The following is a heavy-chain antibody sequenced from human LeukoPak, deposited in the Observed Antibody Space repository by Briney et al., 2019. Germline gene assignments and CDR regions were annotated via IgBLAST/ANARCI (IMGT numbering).Heavy chain of an antibody. CDR1: GFTFSSYW. CDR3: ARVRDGYNFVGYYFDY. V-gene: IGHV3-7*01. D-gene: IGHD5-24*01. J-gene: IGHJ4*02. Sequence: GGPLRLSCAAPGFTFSSYWMSWVRQAPGKGLEWVANIKQDGSEKYYVDSVKDRFTISRDNAKNSLYLQMNSLRAEDTAVYYCARVRDGYNFVGYYFDYWGQGTLVTVSS. CDR2: IKQDGSEK.